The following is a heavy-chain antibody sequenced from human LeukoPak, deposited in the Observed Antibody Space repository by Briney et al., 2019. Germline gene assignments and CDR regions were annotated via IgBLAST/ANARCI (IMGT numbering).Heavy chain of an antibody. CDR2: ISSNGGST. J-gene: IGHJ4*02. V-gene: IGHV3-64D*06. CDR1: GFTFSSYA. D-gene: IGHD6-19*01. Sequence: GGSLRLSCSASGFTFSSYAMHWVRQAPGKGLEYVSAISSNGGSTCYADSVKGRFTISRDNSKNTLYLQMSSLRAEDTAVYYCVKDLYLSGWSSYFDYWGQGTLVTVSS. CDR3: VKDLYLSGWSSYFDY.